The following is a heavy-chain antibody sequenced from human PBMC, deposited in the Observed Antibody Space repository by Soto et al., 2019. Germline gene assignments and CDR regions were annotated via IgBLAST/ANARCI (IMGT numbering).Heavy chain of an antibody. D-gene: IGHD5-12*01. CDR2: IFPADSET. Sequence: GESLKISCGASGYSFPAFWIGWVRQMPGKGLEWMGIIFPADSETRYSPSFQGQVTISADKPTSTAYLEWSSLKASDTAMYYCARRGAGYNYAFWGQGTLVTVSS. V-gene: IGHV5-51*01. CDR3: ARRGAGYNYAF. CDR1: GYSFPAFW. J-gene: IGHJ4*02.